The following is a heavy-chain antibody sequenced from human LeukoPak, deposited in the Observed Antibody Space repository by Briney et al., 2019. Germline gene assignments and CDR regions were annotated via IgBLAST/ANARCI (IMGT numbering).Heavy chain of an antibody. Sequence: ASVKVSCKASGYTFTSYYMHWVRQAPGQGLEWMGWISAYNGNTNYAQKLQGRVTMTTDTSTSTAYMELRSLRSDDTAVYYCARDQAGGTDAFDIWGQGTMVTVSS. CDR2: ISAYNGNT. V-gene: IGHV1-18*04. D-gene: IGHD2-15*01. J-gene: IGHJ3*02. CDR1: GYTFTSYY. CDR3: ARDQAGGTDAFDI.